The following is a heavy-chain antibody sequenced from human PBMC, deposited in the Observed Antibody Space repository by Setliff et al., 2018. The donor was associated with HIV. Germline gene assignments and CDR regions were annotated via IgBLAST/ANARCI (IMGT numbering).Heavy chain of an antibody. V-gene: IGHV1-69*10. J-gene: IGHJ6*02. CDR1: GGTFSSYA. CDR2: IIPMLDVA. Sequence: SVKVSCKASGGTFSSYAISWVRQAPGQGLEWMGGIIPMLDVANYAQKFQDRVAITADESTSTAYMELSSLRSEDTAVYYCARDQRAYNWNDAVFYYYGLDVWGQGTTVTVSS. CDR3: ARDQRAYNWNDAVFYYYGLDV. D-gene: IGHD1-20*01.